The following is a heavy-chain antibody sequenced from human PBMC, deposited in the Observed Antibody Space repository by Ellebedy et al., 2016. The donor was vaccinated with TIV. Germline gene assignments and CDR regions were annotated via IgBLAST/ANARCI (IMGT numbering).Heavy chain of an antibody. D-gene: IGHD1-1*01. V-gene: IGHV3-74*01. CDR3: ARDIPQRPNPARFDP. J-gene: IGHJ5*02. CDR1: GFTFSSHW. Sequence: PGGSLRLSCTASGFTFSSHWMHWVRQAPGKGLVWVSRISSDGSYTSYAASVKGRFTISRDNAKNTLYLQMNSLRAEDTAVYYCARDIPQRPNPARFDPWGQGTLVTVSS. CDR2: ISSDGSYT.